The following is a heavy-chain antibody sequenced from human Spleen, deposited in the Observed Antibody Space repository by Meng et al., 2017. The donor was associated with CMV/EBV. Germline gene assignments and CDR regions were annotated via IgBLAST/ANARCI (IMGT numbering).Heavy chain of an antibody. Sequence: GESLKISCAASGFTFSTYAMSWVRQAPGKGLKWVSGISYSATSAFYPDSVKGRFTISRDNSRNTLYLQMNSLRADDTAVYYCAKERIYGSGSYWDFDPWGQGTLVTVSS. CDR1: GFTFSTYA. D-gene: IGHD3-10*01. J-gene: IGHJ5*02. CDR2: ISYSATSA. CDR3: AKERIYGSGSYWDFDP. V-gene: IGHV3-23*01.